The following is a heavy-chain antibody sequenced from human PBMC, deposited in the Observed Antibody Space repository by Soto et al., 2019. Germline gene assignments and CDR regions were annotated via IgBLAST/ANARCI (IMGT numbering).Heavy chain of an antibody. J-gene: IGHJ4*02. CDR1: GGSISSSSYY. V-gene: IGHV4-39*01. D-gene: IGHD5-18*01. Sequence: SETLSLTCTVSGGSISSSSYYWGWIRQPPGKGLEWIGSIYYSGSTYYNPSLKSRVTISVDTSKNQFSLKLSSVTAADTAVYYCANLYSYGSHYFDYWGQGTLVTVSS. CDR3: ANLYSYGSHYFDY. CDR2: IYYSGST.